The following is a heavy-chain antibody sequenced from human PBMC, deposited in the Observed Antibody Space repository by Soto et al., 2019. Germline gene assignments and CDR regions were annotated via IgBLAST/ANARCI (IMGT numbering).Heavy chain of an antibody. CDR2: IKQDGSEK. Sequence: GGSLRLSCAASGFTFSSHWMSWVRQAPGKGLEWVANIKQDGSEKYYVDSVKGRFTISRDNAKDSLFLQMNSLRAEDTAVYYCASLSSTWPRDYWGQGTLVTVSS. CDR1: GFTFSSHW. D-gene: IGHD6-13*01. CDR3: ASLSSTWPRDY. V-gene: IGHV3-7*03. J-gene: IGHJ4*02.